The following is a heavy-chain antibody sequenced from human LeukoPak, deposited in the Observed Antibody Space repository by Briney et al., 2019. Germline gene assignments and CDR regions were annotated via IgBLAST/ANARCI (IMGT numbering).Heavy chain of an antibody. Sequence: GESLKISCKGSGYSFTSYWIGWVRQMPGKGLEWMGIIYPGDSGTRYSPSFQGQVTISADKSISTAYLQWSSLKASDTAMYYCARHGNYYDSSGYSEFDYWGQGTLVTVSS. D-gene: IGHD3-22*01. V-gene: IGHV5-51*01. CDR3: ARHGNYYDSSGYSEFDY. CDR2: IYPGDSGT. CDR1: GYSFTSYW. J-gene: IGHJ4*02.